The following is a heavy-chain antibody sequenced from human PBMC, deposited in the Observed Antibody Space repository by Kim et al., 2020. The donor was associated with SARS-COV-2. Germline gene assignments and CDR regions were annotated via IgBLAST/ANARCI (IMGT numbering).Heavy chain of an antibody. CDR1: GYTFTSYY. J-gene: IGHJ6*02. CDR3: ARGKYDKIIRFLEYSSDV. CDR2: INPSGGST. Sequence: ASVKVSCKASGYTFTSYYMHWVRQAPGQGLEWMGIINPSGGSTSYAQKFQGRVTMTRDTSTSTVYMELSSLRSEDTAVYYCARGKYDKIIRFLEYSSDVWGQGTTVTVSS. D-gene: IGHD3-3*01. V-gene: IGHV1-46*01.